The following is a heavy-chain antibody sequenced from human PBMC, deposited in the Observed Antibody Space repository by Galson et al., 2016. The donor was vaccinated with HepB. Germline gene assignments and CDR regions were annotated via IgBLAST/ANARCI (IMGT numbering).Heavy chain of an antibody. CDR1: GFPFSNCA. J-gene: IGHJ4*02. CDR3: AKGDDFWSGYYGGL. D-gene: IGHD3-3*01. CDR2: ISGTGGTT. V-gene: IGHV3-23*01. Sequence: LRLSCAASGFPFSNCAMSWVRQAPGKGLEWVSGISGTGGTTYYADSVKGRFTISRDNSKNTLYLRMNSLRAEDTAVYYCAKGDDFWSGYYGGLWGQGTLVTVSS.